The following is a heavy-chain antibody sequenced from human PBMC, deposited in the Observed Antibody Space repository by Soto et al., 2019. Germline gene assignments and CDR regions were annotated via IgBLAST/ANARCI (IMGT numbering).Heavy chain of an antibody. CDR2: IWYDGSNK. J-gene: IGHJ3*02. CDR1: GFTFSSYG. CDR3: AREPPGSGWDTSPGVTHAFDI. Sequence: GGSLRLSCAASGFTFSSYGMHWVRQAPGKGLEWVAVIWYDGSNKYYADSVKGRFTISRDNSKNTLYLQMNSLRAEDTAVYYCAREPPGSGWDTSPGVTHAFDIWGQGTMVTVSS. D-gene: IGHD6-19*01. V-gene: IGHV3-33*01.